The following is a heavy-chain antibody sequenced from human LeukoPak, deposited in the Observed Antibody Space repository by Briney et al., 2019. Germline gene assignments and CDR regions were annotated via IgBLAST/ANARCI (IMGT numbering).Heavy chain of an antibody. CDR3: ATGIPYYYGSGSYYNVMGY. D-gene: IGHD3-10*01. CDR1: GYTLTELS. V-gene: IGHV1-24*01. Sequence: ASVKASCKVSGYTLTELSMHWVRQAPGKGLEWMGGFDPEDGETIYAQKFQGRVTMTEDTSTDTAYMELSSLRSEDTAVYYCATGIPYYYGSGSYYNVMGYWGQGTLVTVSS. J-gene: IGHJ4*02. CDR2: FDPEDGET.